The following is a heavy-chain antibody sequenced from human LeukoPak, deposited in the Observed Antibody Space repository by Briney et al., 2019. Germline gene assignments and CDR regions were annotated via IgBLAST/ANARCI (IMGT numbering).Heavy chain of an antibody. CDR2: ISAYNGNT. Sequence: ASVKVSCKASGYTFTSYGISWVRQAPGQGLEWMGWISAYNGNTNYAQKPQGRVTMATDTSTSTAYMELRSLGSDDTAVYYCARDTYCSGGSCYRRGYYGMDVWGQGTTVTVSS. V-gene: IGHV1-18*01. CDR3: ARDTYCSGGSCYRRGYYGMDV. J-gene: IGHJ6*02. CDR1: GYTFTSYG. D-gene: IGHD2-15*01.